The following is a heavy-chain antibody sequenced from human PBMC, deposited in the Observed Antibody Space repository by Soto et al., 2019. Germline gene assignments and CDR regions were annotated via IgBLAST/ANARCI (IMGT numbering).Heavy chain of an antibody. D-gene: IGHD1-20*01. V-gene: IGHV4-59*11. J-gene: IGHJ4*02. Sequence: SVSEGKSVAHYGSWIRKQTGKGVEWIGNVYYSGSTNYNPSLKRRLTISIDRSKNQFFLNLSSVTAADTAVYYCARTKFNLNSHFDYRGQGNLVT. CDR1: EGKSVAHY. CDR3: ARTKFNLNSHFDY. CDR2: VYYSGST.